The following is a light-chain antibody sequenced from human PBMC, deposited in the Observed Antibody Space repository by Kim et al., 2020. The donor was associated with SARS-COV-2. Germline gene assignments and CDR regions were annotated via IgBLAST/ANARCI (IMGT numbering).Light chain of an antibody. Sequence: SSELTQDPAVSVALGQTVRITCQGDSLRSYYATWYQQKPGQAPIVVIYGKNNRPSGIPERFSGSSSGNTASLTITGTQAGDEAHYYRNPRDTNDNVVFGG. CDR1: SLRSYY. CDR3: NPRDTNDNVV. CDR2: GKN. V-gene: IGLV3-19*01. J-gene: IGLJ2*01.